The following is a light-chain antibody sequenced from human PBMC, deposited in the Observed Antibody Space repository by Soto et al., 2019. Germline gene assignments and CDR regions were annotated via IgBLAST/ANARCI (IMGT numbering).Light chain of an antibody. Sequence: IQVSQSPSSLSASVGDSFNITCRASQNIDKYIHWYRHRQGEAPKVLIYGASNRQSGVPPRFSGSGSGTDFTLAISSLQPKDSATYYCLQDINYPVTFGQGTKVDNK. V-gene: IGKV1-6*01. CDR1: QNIDKY. CDR3: LQDINYPVT. J-gene: IGKJ1*01. CDR2: GAS.